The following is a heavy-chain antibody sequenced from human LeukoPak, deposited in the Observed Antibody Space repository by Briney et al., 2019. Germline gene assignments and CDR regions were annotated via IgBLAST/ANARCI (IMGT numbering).Heavy chain of an antibody. CDR1: GYTFTSYG. J-gene: IGHJ4*02. V-gene: IGHV1-18*01. CDR2: ISAYNGNT. D-gene: IGHD3-22*01. Sequence: GASVKVSCKGSGYTFTSYGISWVRQAPGQGLEWMGWISAYNGNTNYAQKLQGRVTMTTDTSTSTAYMELRSLRSDDTAVYYCARDVRARTPTWFYFDYWGQGTLVTVSS. CDR3: ARDVRARTPTWFYFDY.